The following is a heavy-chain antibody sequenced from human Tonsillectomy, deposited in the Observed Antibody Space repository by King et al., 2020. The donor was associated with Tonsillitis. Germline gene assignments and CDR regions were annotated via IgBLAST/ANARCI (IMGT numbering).Heavy chain of an antibody. V-gene: IGHV4-38-2*01. D-gene: IGHD3-22*01. CDR2: IYHSGST. J-gene: IGHJ4*02. CDR1: GYSISSGYY. CDR3: ARVKYYDDSSGYYFFPFDY. Sequence: VQLQESGPGLVKPSETLSLTCAVSGYSISSGYYWGWIRQPPGKGLEWIGSIYHSGSTYYNPSLKSRVTISVDTSKNQFSLKLSSVTAADTAVYYCARVKYYDDSSGYYFFPFDYWGQGTLVNVSS.